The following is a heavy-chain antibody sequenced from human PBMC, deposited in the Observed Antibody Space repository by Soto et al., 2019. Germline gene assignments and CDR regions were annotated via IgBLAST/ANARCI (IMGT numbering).Heavy chain of an antibody. D-gene: IGHD6-19*01. Sequence: EVQLVESGGGLVQPGRSLRLSCAASGFTFDDYAMHWVRQAPGKGLEWVSGISWNSGSIGYADSVTGRFTISRDNAKNSLYLQMNSLRAEDTALYYCAKDRGLVLSFYFDYWGQGTLVTVSS. CDR1: GFTFDDYA. CDR3: AKDRGLVLSFYFDY. J-gene: IGHJ4*02. V-gene: IGHV3-9*01. CDR2: ISWNSGSI.